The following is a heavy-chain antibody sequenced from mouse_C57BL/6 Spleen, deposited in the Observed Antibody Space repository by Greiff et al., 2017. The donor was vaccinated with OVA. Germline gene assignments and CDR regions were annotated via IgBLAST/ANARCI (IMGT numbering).Heavy chain of an antibody. CDR3: ARDSDGGPMDY. CDR2: INYDGSST. Sequence: EVKLMESEGGLVQPGSSMKLSCTASGFTFSDYYMAWVRQVPEKGLEWVANINYDGSSTYYLDSLKSRFIISRDNAKNILYLQMSSLKSEDTATYYCARDSDGGPMDYWGQGTSVTVSS. CDR1: GFTFSDYY. D-gene: IGHD2-3*01. J-gene: IGHJ4*01. V-gene: IGHV5-16*01.